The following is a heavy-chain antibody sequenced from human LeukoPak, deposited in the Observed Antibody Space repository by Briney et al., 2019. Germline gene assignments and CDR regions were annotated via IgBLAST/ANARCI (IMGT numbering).Heavy chain of an antibody. CDR3: ARLPTVTTSFDY. Sequence: SETLSLTCTVSGGSISSSSYYWGWIRQPPGKGLEWIGSIYYSGSTYYNPSLKSRVTISVGTSKNQFSLRLSSVTAADTAVYYCARLPTVTTSFDYWGQGTLVTVSS. J-gene: IGHJ4*02. CDR2: IYYSGST. D-gene: IGHD4-17*01. CDR1: GGSISSSSYY. V-gene: IGHV4-39*01.